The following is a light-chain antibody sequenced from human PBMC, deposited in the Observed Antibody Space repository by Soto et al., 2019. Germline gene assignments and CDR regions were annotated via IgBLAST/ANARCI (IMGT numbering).Light chain of an antibody. V-gene: IGKV1-13*02. CDR1: QGISSA. J-gene: IGKJ3*01. Sequence: AFPLTQSPSSLSASVGDRVTITCRASQGISSALAWYQQKPGKAPKLLIYDASSLESGVPSRFSGSGSGTDFTLTISSLQPEDFATYYCQQFNSYPFTFGPGTKVDIK. CDR2: DAS. CDR3: QQFNSYPFT.